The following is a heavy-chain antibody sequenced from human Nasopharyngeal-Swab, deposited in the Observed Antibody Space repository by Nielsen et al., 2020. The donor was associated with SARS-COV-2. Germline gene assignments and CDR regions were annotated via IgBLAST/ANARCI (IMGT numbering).Heavy chain of an antibody. D-gene: IGHD1-26*01. J-gene: IGHJ3*02. V-gene: IGHV3-33*01. CDR2: IWFDGSKQ. Sequence: GESLKISCIASGFTFSGYVMHWVRQAPGEGLEWVALIWFDGSKQHYADSVKGRFTISRDNSKNTLYLQMNSLSAEDTAVYYCVREDIVGGDDAFDIWGQGTMVTVSS. CDR1: GFTFSGYV. CDR3: VREDIVGGDDAFDI.